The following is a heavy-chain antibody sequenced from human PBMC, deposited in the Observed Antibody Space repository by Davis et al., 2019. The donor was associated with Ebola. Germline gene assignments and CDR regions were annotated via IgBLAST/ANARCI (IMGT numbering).Heavy chain of an antibody. V-gene: IGHV4-38-2*02. D-gene: IGHD6-13*01. CDR1: GYSISSGYY. CDR2: IYHSGST. CDR3: ARQVAAAGTLFYSWFDP. J-gene: IGHJ5*02. Sequence: MPSETLSLTCTVSGYSISSGYYWGWIRPPPGKGLEWIGIIYHSGSTFYNPSLKSRVTISVDASKNQFSLKLRSVTAADTAVYYCARQVAAAGTLFYSWFDPWGQGTLVTVSS.